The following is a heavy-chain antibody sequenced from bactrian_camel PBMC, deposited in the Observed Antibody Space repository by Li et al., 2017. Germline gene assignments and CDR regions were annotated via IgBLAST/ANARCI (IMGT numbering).Heavy chain of an antibody. V-gene: IGHV3S40*01. Sequence: VQLVESGGGSVQPGGSLRLSCAASKFTFSSYAMIWVRQAPGKGLEWVSAINKGGDMTYYADSVKGRFTISRDRTTKTLYLQMNSLKPEDTAMYYCVAGAITAGPPLIPDGYKYWGQGTQGTV. CDR3: VAGAITAGPPLIPDGYKY. D-gene: IGHD7*01. CDR1: KFTFSSYA. CDR2: INKGGDMT. J-gene: IGHJ4*01.